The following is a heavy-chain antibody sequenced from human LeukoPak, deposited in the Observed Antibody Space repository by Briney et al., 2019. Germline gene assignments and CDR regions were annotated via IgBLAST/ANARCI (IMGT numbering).Heavy chain of an antibody. CDR3: AREGYCSGGSCDNWFDP. V-gene: IGHV4-30-2*01. CDR2: HYHSGST. J-gene: IGHJ5*02. Sequence: SGTLSPPFAVPGGSISSGCYSWSWIRQPPGEGLGWVGFHYHSGSTYYNPSLKSRVTISVDRSKNQFSLNLSSVTAADTAVYYCAREGYCSGGSCDNWFDPWGQGTLVTVSS. D-gene: IGHD2-15*01. CDR1: GGSISSGCYS.